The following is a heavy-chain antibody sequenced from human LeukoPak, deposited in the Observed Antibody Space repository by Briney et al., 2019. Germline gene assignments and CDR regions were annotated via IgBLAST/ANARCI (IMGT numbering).Heavy chain of an antibody. J-gene: IGHJ4*02. V-gene: IGHV4-61*01. CDR2: IYYSGST. CDR1: GGSISSRTYY. Sequence: SETLSLTCTVSGGSISSRTYYWSWIRQPPGKGLEWIGYIYYSGSTNYNPSLKSRVTISVDTSKNQFSLKLSSVTAADTAVYYCARGSASFDYWGQGTLVTVSS. CDR3: ARGSASFDY. D-gene: IGHD3-10*01.